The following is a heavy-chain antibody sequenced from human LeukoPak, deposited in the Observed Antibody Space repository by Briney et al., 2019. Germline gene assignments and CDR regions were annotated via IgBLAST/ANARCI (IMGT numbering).Heavy chain of an antibody. J-gene: IGHJ4*02. D-gene: IGHD1-26*01. Sequence: GGSLRLSCAASGFTFSSYSMNWVRQAPGKGLEWVSSISSSSSYIYYADSVKGRLTISRDNAKNSLYLQMNSLRAEDTAVYYCAREYSGSYSTYWGQGTLVTVSS. V-gene: IGHV3-21*01. CDR2: ISSSSSYI. CDR3: AREYSGSYSTY. CDR1: GFTFSSYS.